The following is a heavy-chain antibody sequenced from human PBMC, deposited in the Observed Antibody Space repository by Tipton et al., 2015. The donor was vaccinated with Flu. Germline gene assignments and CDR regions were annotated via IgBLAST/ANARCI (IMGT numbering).Heavy chain of an antibody. CDR2: IYYSGST. Sequence: TLSLTCTVSGGSIRSSSYYWGWVRQPPGKGLEWIGSIYYSGSTYYNPSLRSRVVISVDTSKNHFSLKLTSVTVADTAIYYCARLSFYDVDLKNFYFEDWGQGTLVTVSS. D-gene: IGHD3-10*02. CDR3: ARLSFYDVDLKNFYFED. CDR1: GGSIRSSSYY. J-gene: IGHJ4*02. V-gene: IGHV4-39*02.